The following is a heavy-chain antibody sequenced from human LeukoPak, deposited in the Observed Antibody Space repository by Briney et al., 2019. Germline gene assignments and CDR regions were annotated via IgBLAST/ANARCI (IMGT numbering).Heavy chain of an antibody. J-gene: IGHJ6*02. V-gene: IGHV3-7*04. Sequence: GGSLRLSCAASGFSFSTYWVTWVRQAPGKGLEWVANIKQDGSEKYYLDSVKGRFTISRDNAENSLFLQMNSLRAEDTATYYCAWDVVYYYGLDVWGQGTTVAVSS. CDR1: GFSFSTYW. D-gene: IGHD2-15*01. CDR2: IKQDGSEK. CDR3: AWDVVYYYGLDV.